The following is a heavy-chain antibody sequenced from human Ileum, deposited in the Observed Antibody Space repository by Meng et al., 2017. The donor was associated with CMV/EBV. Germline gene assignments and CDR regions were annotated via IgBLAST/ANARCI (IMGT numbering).Heavy chain of an antibody. J-gene: IGHJ5*02. CDR3: AREEKTMIAHATGLGYFRIDP. D-gene: IGHD3-16*01. CDR2: VHHSGSA. Sequence: ESLKISCAASDFTFSSHFMTWVRPSPGKGLEWSGSVHHSGSARYRPSLESRVTISVDTTQNKFYLQLKSVTAADTAMYYCAREEKTMIAHATGLGYFRIDPWGQGTQVTVSS. V-gene: IGHV4-55*08. CDR1: DFTFSSHF.